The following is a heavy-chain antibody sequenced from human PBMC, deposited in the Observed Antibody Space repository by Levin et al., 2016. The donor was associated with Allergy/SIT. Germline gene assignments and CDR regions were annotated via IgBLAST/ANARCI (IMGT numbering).Heavy chain of an antibody. D-gene: IGHD3-10*01. CDR2: ISLGSTYI. V-gene: IGHV3-21*01. J-gene: IGHJ3*02. Sequence: GESLKISCAASGFSFSIYTMNWVRQAPGKGLEWVSSISLGSTYIYFADSVKGRFTISRDDAKNSLYLQMNSLRAEDTAIYFCTRDLVAYYASGTYRAFDIWGQGTMVTVSS. CDR3: TRDLVAYYASGTYRAFDI. CDR1: GFSFSIYT.